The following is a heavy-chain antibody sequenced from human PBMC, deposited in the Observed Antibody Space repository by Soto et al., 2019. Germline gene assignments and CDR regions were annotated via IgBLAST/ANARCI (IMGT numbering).Heavy chain of an antibody. D-gene: IGHD6-6*01. CDR1: GYTFTSYG. CDR2: ISAYNGNT. Sequence: QVQLVQSGAEVKKPGASVKVSCKASGYTFTSYGISWVRQAPGQGLEWMGWISAYNGNTNYAQKLKGRVTETTDPSTSTAYIELRGLRSDDTAVYYCARGLAARQRGNWFDPWGQGTLVTVSS. V-gene: IGHV1-18*01. CDR3: ARGLAARQRGNWFDP. J-gene: IGHJ5*02.